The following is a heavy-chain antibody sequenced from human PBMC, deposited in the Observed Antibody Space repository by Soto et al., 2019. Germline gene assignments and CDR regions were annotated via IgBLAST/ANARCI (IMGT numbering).Heavy chain of an antibody. V-gene: IGHV2-26*01. CDR1: GVSIRHCRMG. J-gene: IGHJ5*02. Sequence: QVPLKESGPVVVKPTETPPPACTGPGVSIRHCRMGGSWVPQPPGEAPEWLAHIFLNDEKTYSPFLKSRLTISKDTSKSQVVLTMTNMDPVDTATYYCARILMVRGANPMRFDPWGQGTLVTVSS. CDR2: IFLNDEK. D-gene: IGHD3-10*01. CDR3: ARILMVRGANPMRFDP.